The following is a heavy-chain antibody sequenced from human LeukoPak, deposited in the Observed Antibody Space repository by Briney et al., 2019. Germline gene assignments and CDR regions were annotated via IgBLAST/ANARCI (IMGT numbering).Heavy chain of an antibody. J-gene: IGHJ5*02. CDR1: GGSISSSSYL. V-gene: IGHV4-39*01. CDR3: ARQGGTTSSPFDP. D-gene: IGHD3-16*01. Sequence: NSSETLSLTCTVSGGSISSSSYLWVWIRQPPGKGLEWIGSIYSSGSTYYNPSLKSRVTISVDTSKNQFSLKLSSVTAADTAVYYCARQGGTTSSPFDPWGQGTLVGVSS. CDR2: IYSSGST.